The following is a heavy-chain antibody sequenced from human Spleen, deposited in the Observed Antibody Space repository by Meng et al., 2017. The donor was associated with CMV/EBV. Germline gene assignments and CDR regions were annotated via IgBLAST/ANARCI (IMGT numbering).Heavy chain of an antibody. Sequence: GFTFSDDYMSWIRQAPGKGLEWISYISSSGFTVYYADSVKGRFTISRDNAKNSLYLQMNSLRAEDTAVYYCARKGDFWSGYLWYFDLWGRGTLVTVSS. D-gene: IGHD3-3*01. CDR1: GFTFSDDY. J-gene: IGHJ2*01. CDR2: ISSSGFTV. CDR3: ARKGDFWSGYLWYFDL. V-gene: IGHV3-11*01.